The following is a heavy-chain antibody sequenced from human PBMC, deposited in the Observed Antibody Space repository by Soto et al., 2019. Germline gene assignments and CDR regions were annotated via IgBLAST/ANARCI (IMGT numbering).Heavy chain of an antibody. J-gene: IGHJ5*02. CDR1: GFSLSTSGVG. CDR3: APLRGSSYRNSFDP. D-gene: IGHD5-18*01. CDR2: IYWDDDK. V-gene: IGHV2-5*02. Sequence: QITLKESGPTLVKPTQTLTLTCTFSGFSLSTSGVGVGWIRQPPGKALEWLALIYWDDDKRYSPSLKSRLTITKAISKNQVVLTMTNMDPVDTATHYCAPLRGSSYRNSFDPWGQGTLVTVSS.